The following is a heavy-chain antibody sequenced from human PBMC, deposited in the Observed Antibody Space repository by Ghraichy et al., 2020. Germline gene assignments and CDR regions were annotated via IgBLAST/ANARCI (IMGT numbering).Heavy chain of an antibody. J-gene: IGHJ5*02. V-gene: IGHV4-34*01. D-gene: IGHD3-22*01. CDR3: ARGKGYYYDSSGYQNWFDP. CDR1: GGSFSGYY. CDR2: INHSGST. Sequence: SETLSLTCAVYGGSFSGYYWSWIRQPPGKGLEWIGEINHSGSTNYNPSLKSRVTISVDTSKNQFSLKLSSVTAADTAVYYCARGKGYYYDSSGYQNWFDPWDQGTLVTVSS.